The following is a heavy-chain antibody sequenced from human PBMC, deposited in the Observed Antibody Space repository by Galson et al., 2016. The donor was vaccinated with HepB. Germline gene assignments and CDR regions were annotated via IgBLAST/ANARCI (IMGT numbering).Heavy chain of an antibody. CDR1: GLPVSNDY. CDR2: SYGDGRT. Sequence: SLRLSCAASGLPVSNDYMSWVRQAPGKGLKWVSVSYGDGRTYYAASVKGRFTISRDNSKSTLYLQMSSLTAEDTAVFYCVKEGGTPVFWWGQGTLVTVPS. CDR3: VKEGGTPVFW. J-gene: IGHJ1*01. D-gene: IGHD3-16*01. V-gene: IGHV3-53*05.